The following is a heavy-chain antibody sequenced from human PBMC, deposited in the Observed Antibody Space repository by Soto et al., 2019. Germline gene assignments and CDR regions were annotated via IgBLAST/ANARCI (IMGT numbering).Heavy chain of an antibody. CDR2: IRVKNGNT. J-gene: IGHJ3*02. Sequence: QVQLVQSGGEVKKPGASVKVFCKASGYTFNSYGISWVRQAPGQGLEWMGWIRVKNGNTNYAQNFQGRFTMTTDTSTNTAYMELRSLRSDYTAVYYCARGPTVGDIWGQGTMVTVSS. V-gene: IGHV1-18*01. CDR1: GYTFNSYG. D-gene: IGHD2-21*02. CDR3: ARGPTVGDI.